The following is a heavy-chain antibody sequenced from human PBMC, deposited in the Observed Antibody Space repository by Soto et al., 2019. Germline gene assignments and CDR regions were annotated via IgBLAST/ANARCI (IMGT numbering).Heavy chain of an antibody. CDR1: GFTFSSYT. D-gene: IGHD2-2*01. CDR3: ARYGCSSTSCYRARYGMYG. J-gene: IGHJ6*02. Sequence: PVGSLRLSCAASGFTFSSYTMNWVRQAPGKGLEWVASISSSSSYIYYADSVKGRFTISRDNAKNSLYLQMNSLRAEDTAVYYCARYGCSSTSCYRARYGMYGWGQGATVTVSS. V-gene: IGHV3-21*01. CDR2: ISSSSSYI.